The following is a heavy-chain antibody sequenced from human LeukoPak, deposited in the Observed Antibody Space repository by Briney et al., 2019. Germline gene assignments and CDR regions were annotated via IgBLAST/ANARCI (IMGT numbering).Heavy chain of an antibody. CDR1: GGTFTSYA. D-gene: IGHD2-2*01. CDR3: ARMPDS. V-gene: IGHV1-69*06. J-gene: IGHJ5*01. CDR2: VIPVFGTA. Sequence: SVKVSCKASGGTFTSYAVSWVRQAPGQGLEWMGRVIPVFGTANYAQKFQGRVTITADKSTTTAYMELSSLRYEDTAVYYCARMPDSRGQGTLVTVSS.